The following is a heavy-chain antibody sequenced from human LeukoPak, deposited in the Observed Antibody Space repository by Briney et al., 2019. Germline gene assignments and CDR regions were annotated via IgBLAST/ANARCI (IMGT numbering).Heavy chain of an antibody. CDR3: AKWGPHCVGDYCPALDS. D-gene: IGHD2-21*02. Sequence: GGSLRLSCAASGFTLSTFRMSWVRQAPGKGLEWVANINQDGSKKPYADSMKGRFTISRDNAKESLYLQLNSLRADDTAVYYCAKWGPHCVGDYCPALDSWGQGTLVTVSS. V-gene: IGHV3-7*01. CDR1: GFTLSTFR. J-gene: IGHJ4*02. CDR2: INQDGSKK.